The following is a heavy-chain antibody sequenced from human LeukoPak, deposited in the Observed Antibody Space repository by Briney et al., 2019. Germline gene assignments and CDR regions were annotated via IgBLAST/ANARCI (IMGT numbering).Heavy chain of an antibody. V-gene: IGHV1-2*02. Sequence: ASVKVSCKASGYTFTGYYMHWVRQAPGQGLEWMGCINPNSGGTNYAQKFQGRVTMTRDTSISTAYMELSRLRSDDTAVYYCARLYYYDSSGYYLPFDYWGQGTLVTVSS. D-gene: IGHD3-22*01. CDR2: INPNSGGT. CDR3: ARLYYYDSSGYYLPFDY. J-gene: IGHJ4*02. CDR1: GYTFTGYY.